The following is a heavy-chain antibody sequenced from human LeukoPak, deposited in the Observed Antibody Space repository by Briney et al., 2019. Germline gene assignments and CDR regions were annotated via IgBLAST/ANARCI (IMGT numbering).Heavy chain of an antibody. CDR3: ARGLGDYYDSSGYYLDPYFDY. V-gene: IGHV1-46*01. CDR2: INPSGGST. D-gene: IGHD3-22*01. Sequence: ASVKVSCKASGYTFTGYYMHWVRQAPGQGLEWMGIINPSGGSTSYAQKFQGRVTMTRDTSTSTVYMELSSLRSEDTAVYYCARGLGDYYDSSGYYLDPYFDYWGQGTLVTVSS. J-gene: IGHJ4*02. CDR1: GYTFTGYY.